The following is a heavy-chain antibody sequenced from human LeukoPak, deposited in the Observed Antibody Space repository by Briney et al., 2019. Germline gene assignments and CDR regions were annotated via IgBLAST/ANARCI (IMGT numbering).Heavy chain of an antibody. CDR1: GFTVGSNY. CDR2: ISLSAITI. CDR3: ARVGVLSSSWLLY. V-gene: IGHV3-48*03. D-gene: IGHD6-13*01. J-gene: IGHJ4*02. Sequence: QTGGSLRLSCAASGFTVGSNYMSWVRQAPGKGLEWVSSISLSAITIYYADSVKGRFTISRDNAKNSLYLQMNSLRAEDTAVYYCARVGVLSSSWLLYWGQGTLVTVSS.